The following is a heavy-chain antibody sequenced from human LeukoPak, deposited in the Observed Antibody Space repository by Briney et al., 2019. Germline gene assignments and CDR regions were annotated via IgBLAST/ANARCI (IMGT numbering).Heavy chain of an antibody. J-gene: IGHJ4*02. CDR2: IWYDGSNK. Sequence: GRSLRLSCAASGFTFSSYGMHWVRQAPGKGLEWVAVIWYDGSNKYYADSVKGRFTISRDNSKNTLYLQMNSLRAEDTAVYYCAKPIGPDLGIAVAGTLFDYWGQGTLVTVSS. D-gene: IGHD6-19*01. CDR1: GFTFSSYG. V-gene: IGHV3-33*06. CDR3: AKPIGPDLGIAVAGTLFDY.